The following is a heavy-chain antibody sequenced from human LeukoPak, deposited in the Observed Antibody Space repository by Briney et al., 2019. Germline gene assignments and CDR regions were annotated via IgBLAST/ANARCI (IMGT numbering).Heavy chain of an antibody. V-gene: IGHV1-69*05. CDR2: IIPISGTP. D-gene: IGHD2-15*01. Sequence: ASVKVSCKASGGTFNSYAINWVRQAPGQGLEWMGGIIPISGTPNYAQKFQGRVTITTDESTSIAYMDLSGLRSEDTAVYYCARGSLKAVVNSDYYYYMDVWGEGTTVTVSS. CDR1: GGTFNSYA. J-gene: IGHJ6*03. CDR3: ARGSLKAVVNSDYYYYMDV.